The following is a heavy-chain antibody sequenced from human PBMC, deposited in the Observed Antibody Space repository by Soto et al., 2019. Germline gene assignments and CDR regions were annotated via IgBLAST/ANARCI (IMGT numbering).Heavy chain of an antibody. V-gene: IGHV1-18*01. D-gene: IGHD3-10*01. CDR2: ISAYNGNT. CDR1: GYTFTSDG. CDR3: ASEWRGLNWFEP. Sequence: QVQLVQSGAEVKKPGASVKVSCKASGYTFTSDGISWVRQAPGQGLEWMGWISAYNGNTNYAQKLQGRVTMTTDTPTSTAYMELRILGYEETAVYYCASEWRGLNWFEPWGQGTVVTVS. J-gene: IGHJ5*02.